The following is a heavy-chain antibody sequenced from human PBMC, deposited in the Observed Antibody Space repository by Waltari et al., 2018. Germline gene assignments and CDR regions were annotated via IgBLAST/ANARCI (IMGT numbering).Heavy chain of an antibody. CDR2: IFSGGNT. CDR3: ASSPKEGY. CDR1: GFTVNNNY. V-gene: IGHV3-53*01. Sequence: EVQLVESGGGLIQPGGSLRVSCAASGFTVNNNYMIWVRQAPGKGLEGVSLIFSGGNTFYADSVRGRFTISRDSSKNTLYLQMNSLRTEDTAVYYCASSPKEGYWGQGTLVTVSS. J-gene: IGHJ4*02.